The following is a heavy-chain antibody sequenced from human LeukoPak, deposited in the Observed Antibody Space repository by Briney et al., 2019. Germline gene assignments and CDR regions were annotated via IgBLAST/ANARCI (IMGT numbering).Heavy chain of an antibody. CDR3: ARGEILNSRYYYYYMDV. V-gene: IGHV1-2*02. J-gene: IGHJ6*03. D-gene: IGHD3-9*01. CDR2: INPNSGGT. Sequence: ASVKVSCKASGYTFTGYYMHWVRQAPGQGLEWMGWINPNSGGTNYAQKFQGRVTMTRDTSISTAYMELSRLRSDDTAVYYCARGEILNSRYYYYYMDVWGKGTTVTISS. CDR1: GYTFTGYY.